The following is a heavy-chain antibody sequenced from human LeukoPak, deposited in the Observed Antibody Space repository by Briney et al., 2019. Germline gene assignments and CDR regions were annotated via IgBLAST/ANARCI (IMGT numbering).Heavy chain of an antibody. J-gene: IGHJ6*02. CDR3: ARWWDDGSGYSYLYGMDV. CDR2: IIPSGGST. D-gene: IGHD3-22*01. CDR1: GYTFTIYY. V-gene: IGHV1-46*01. Sequence: GASVKVSCKASGYTFTIYYMHWVRQAPGQGLEWMGIIIPSGGSTSYAQKFQGRVTMTRDTSASTVYTELSSLRSEDTAVYYCARWWDDGSGYSYLYGMDVWGQGTTVTVSS.